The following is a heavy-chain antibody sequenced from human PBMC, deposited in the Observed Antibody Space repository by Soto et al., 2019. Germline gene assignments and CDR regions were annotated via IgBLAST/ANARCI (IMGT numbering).Heavy chain of an antibody. J-gene: IGHJ4*02. CDR3: AHRQGASGFDY. CDR2: IFWDDDK. Sequence: QITLKESGPTLVKPTQTLTLTCTFSGFSVSTSGVGVGWMRQPPGKALEWLALIFWDDDKRYSPSLKSRFTITKDTSKNQVVLTMTNMDPVDTATYCCAHRQGASGFDYWGQGILVTVSS. V-gene: IGHV2-5*02. CDR1: GFSVSTSGVG. D-gene: IGHD6-19*01.